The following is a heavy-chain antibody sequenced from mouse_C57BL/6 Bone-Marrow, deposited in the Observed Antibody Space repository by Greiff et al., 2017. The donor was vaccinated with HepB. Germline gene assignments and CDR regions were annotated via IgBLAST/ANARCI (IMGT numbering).Heavy chain of an antibody. CDR3: ARQDGFAY. J-gene: IGHJ3*01. CDR1: GFTFSSYT. V-gene: IGHV5-9*01. CDR2: ISGGGGNT. Sequence: DVKLVESGGGLVKPGGSLKLSCAASGFTFSSYTMSWVRQTPEKRLEWVATISGGGGNTYYPDSVKGRFTISRDNAKNTLYLQMSSLGSEDTALYYCARQDGFAYWGQGTLVTVSA.